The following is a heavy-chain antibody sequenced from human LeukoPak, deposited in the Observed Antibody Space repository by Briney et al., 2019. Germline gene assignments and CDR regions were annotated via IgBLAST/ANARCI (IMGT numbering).Heavy chain of an antibody. J-gene: IGHJ4*02. CDR2: INPNSGGT. D-gene: IGHD3-22*01. V-gene: IGHV1-2*02. Sequence: ASVKVSCKASGYTFTGYYMHWERQAPGQGLEWMGWINPNSGGTNYAQKFQGRVTMTRDTSISTAYMELSRLRSDDTAVYYCASLPNYYDSSNPADYWGQGPLVTVSS. CDR1: GYTFTGYY. CDR3: ASLPNYYDSSNPADY.